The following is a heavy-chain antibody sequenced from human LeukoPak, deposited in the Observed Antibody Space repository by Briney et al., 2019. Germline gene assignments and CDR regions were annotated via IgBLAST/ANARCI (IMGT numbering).Heavy chain of an antibody. J-gene: IGHJ5*02. V-gene: IGHV4-59*01. CDR1: GGSISSYY. CDR3: ARDGGVAPHNWFDP. D-gene: IGHD2-8*02. Sequence: KASETLSLTCTVSGGSISSYYWSWIRQPPGKGLEWIGYIYYSGSTDYNPSLKSRVTISVDTSKNQFSLKLSSVTAADTAVYYCARDGGVAPHNWFDPWGQGTLVTVSS. CDR2: IYYSGST.